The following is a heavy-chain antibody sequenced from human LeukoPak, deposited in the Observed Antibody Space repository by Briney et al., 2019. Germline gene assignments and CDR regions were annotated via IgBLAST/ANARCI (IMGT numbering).Heavy chain of an antibody. V-gene: IGHV3-30*18. J-gene: IGHJ4*02. D-gene: IGHD5-24*01. CDR2: ISHDGRKA. Sequence: PGRSLRLSCAASGFTFSSYGMHWVCQAPGKGLDWVAVISHDGRKAYYADSVKGRFTISRDNSKNTLNLQMNSLRDEDTAVYYCAKEVSPRVATSLDLWGQGTLVTVSS. CDR3: AKEVSPRVATSLDL. CDR1: GFTFSSYG.